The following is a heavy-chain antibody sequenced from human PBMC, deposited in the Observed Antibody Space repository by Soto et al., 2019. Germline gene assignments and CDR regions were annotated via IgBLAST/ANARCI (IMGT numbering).Heavy chain of an antibody. CDR2: LIPILGLA. CDR3: ARFKLGDDY. J-gene: IGHJ4*02. CDR1: GGTFRNST. V-gene: IGHV1-69*02. Sequence: QVQLVQSGAEVRKPGSSVKVSCQASGGTFRNSTVTWVRQAPGQGLEWMGRLIPILGLANYGQKFRCRLTITADKPTTTAYMELRSLRSEVTAIYYCARFKLGDDYWGQGTRVTVSS. D-gene: IGHD5-12*01.